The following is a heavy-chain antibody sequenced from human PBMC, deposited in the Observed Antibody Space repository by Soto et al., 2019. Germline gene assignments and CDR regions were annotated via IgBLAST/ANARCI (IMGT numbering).Heavy chain of an antibody. J-gene: IGHJ4*02. Sequence: SLRLSCAASGFTFSDYAMHWVRQAPGKGLEWVAVVSHDGRNTHYADSVRGRFTISRDNSKNTLYLQMNSLRAEDTAVYYCARDLNLGSFDYWGQGTLVTVSS. CDR2: VSHDGRNT. CDR3: ARDLNLGSFDY. CDR1: GFTFSDYA. V-gene: IGHV3-30*03.